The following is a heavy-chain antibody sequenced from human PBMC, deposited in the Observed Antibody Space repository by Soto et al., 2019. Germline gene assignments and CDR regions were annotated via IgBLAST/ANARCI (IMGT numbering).Heavy chain of an antibody. CDR2: IWYDGSNK. V-gene: IGHV3-33*01. J-gene: IGHJ6*02. CDR1: GFSFISFG. Sequence: PGGSLRLSCAASGFSFISFGMHWVRQAPGRGLEWVAVIWYDGSNKFYADSVRGRFTISRDNSKNSLYMDMNSLRAEDTAVYYCAREEFCSGGSCLDGLDVWGQGITVTVSS. D-gene: IGHD2-15*01. CDR3: AREEFCSGGSCLDGLDV.